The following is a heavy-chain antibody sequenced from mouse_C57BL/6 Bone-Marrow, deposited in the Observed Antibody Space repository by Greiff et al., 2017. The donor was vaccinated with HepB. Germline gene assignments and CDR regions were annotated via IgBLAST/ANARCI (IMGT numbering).Heavy chain of an antibody. CDR1: GFTFSSYA. V-gene: IGHV5-4*01. CDR2: ISDGGSYT. D-gene: IGHD2-4*01. J-gene: IGHJ4*01. CDR3: ARDDYYYYAMDY. Sequence: EVQLVESGGGLVKPGGSLKLSCAASGFTFSSYAMSWVRQTPEKRLEWVATISDGGSYTYYPDNVKGRFTISRDNAKNNLYLQMSHLKSEDTAMYYCARDDYYYYAMDYWGQGTSVTVSS.